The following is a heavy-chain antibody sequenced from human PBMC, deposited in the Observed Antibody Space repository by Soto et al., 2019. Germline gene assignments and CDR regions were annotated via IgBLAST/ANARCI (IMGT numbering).Heavy chain of an antibody. CDR2: IKSKSDGGAT. D-gene: IGHD1-26*01. V-gene: IGHV3-15*01. Sequence: PGGTLSLSSSAAGVSFTNALGSWVRLAPGQGLEWVARIKSKSDGGATNYAAPVKGRFNISRDDSKSILYLQMNSLETEDTAVFYCVTDRGATNSPDQFDHWGQGILVTVSS. CDR3: VTDRGATNSPDQFDH. J-gene: IGHJ4*02. CDR1: GVSFTNAL.